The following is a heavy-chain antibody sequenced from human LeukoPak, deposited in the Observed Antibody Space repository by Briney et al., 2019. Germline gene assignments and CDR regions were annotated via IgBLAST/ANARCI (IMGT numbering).Heavy chain of an antibody. J-gene: IGHJ6*02. V-gene: IGHV4-59*01. CDR3: ARVNYDFWSGYGMDV. Sequence: SETLSLNCTVSGGSISSYYWSWIRQPPGKGLEWIGYIYYSGSTNYNPSLKSRVTISVDTSKNQFSLKLSSVTAADTAVYYCARVNYDFWSGYGMDVWGQGTTVTVSS. CDR2: IYYSGST. D-gene: IGHD3-3*01. CDR1: GGSISSYY.